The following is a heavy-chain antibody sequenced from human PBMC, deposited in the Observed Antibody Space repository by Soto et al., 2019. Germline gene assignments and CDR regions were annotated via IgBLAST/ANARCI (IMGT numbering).Heavy chain of an antibody. CDR3: ARGGTDTSGSPLDRDC. CDR1: GDSVSSNRDA. D-gene: IGHD1-26*01. V-gene: IGHV6-1*01. CDR2: TYYRSKWYN. Sequence: SQNLSLTCVFSGDSVSSNRDAWNWIRQSPSRGLEWLGRTYYRSKWYNDYAVSVKSRITINPDTSKNQFSLQLNSVTHEDTAMYYCARGGTDTSGSPLDRDCRGQGTLVTISS. J-gene: IGHJ4*02.